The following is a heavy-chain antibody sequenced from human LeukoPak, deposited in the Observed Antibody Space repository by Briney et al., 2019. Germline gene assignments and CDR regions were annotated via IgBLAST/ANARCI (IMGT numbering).Heavy chain of an antibody. CDR2: ISGSGGST. CDR1: GFTFSSYA. V-gene: IGHV3-23*01. D-gene: IGHD3-10*01. J-gene: IGHJ4*02. CDR3: AKVAGGGGYDY. Sequence: GGSLRLSCAASGFTFSSYAMSWVRQATGKGLEWVSAISGSGGSTYYADSVKGRFTIFRDNSKNTLYLLMNSMRAEDTAVYYCAKVAGGGGYDYWGQGTLVTVSS.